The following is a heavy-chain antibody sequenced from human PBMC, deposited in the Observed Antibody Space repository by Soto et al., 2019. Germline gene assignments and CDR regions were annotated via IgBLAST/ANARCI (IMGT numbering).Heavy chain of an antibody. D-gene: IGHD5-12*01. Sequence: ASVKVSCKASGYTFTGYYIYWVRPAPGQGLEWMGWINPNSGDTNYAQKFQGRVSMTRDMSITTAYMELSSLRSDDTAFYYCARDLSGTAYDALDIWGQGTVVTVSS. J-gene: IGHJ3*02. CDR2: INPNSGDT. V-gene: IGHV1-2*02. CDR1: GYTFTGYY. CDR3: ARDLSGTAYDALDI.